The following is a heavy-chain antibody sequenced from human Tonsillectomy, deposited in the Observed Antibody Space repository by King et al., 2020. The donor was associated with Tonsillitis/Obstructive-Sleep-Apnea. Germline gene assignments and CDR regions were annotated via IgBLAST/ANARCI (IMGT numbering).Heavy chain of an antibody. CDR2: IYYSGNS. CDR3: ARRPPNPDDHGDYVAFDI. CDR1: GGSIISNSYY. D-gene: IGHD4-17*01. V-gene: IGHV4-39*01. Sequence: QLQESGPGLVKPSETLSLTCTVSGGSIISNSYYWGWIRQPPGKGLEWIGIIYYSGNSYYNPSLKSRVTMSADTSKDQFSLRLTSVTAADTAVYHCARRPPNPDDHGDYVAFDIWGQGIMVTVSS. J-gene: IGHJ3*02.